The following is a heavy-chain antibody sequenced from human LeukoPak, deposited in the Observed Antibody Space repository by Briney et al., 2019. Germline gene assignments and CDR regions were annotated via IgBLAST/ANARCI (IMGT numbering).Heavy chain of an antibody. CDR3: ARGPWIAAAGTVGDY. CDR2: IKQDGSEK. Sequence: GGSLRLSCAASGFTFSSYWMSWVPQAPGKGLEWVANIKQDGSEKYYTDSVKGRFTISRDNSKNSLYLQMNRRRADDTAVYYCARGPWIAAAGTVGDYWGQGTLVAVSS. D-gene: IGHD6-13*01. CDR1: GFTFSSYW. J-gene: IGHJ4*02. V-gene: IGHV3-7*03.